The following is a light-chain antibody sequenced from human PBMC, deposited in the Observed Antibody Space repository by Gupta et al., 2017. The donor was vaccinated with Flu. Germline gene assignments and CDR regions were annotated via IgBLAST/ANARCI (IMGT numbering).Light chain of an antibody. CDR1: ASVRSSY. J-gene: IGKJ2*02. CDR3: WQQCSSPCT. Sequence: GPLSLSPGPRDTATCRASASVRSSYIAWYQQKPGRAPRLLIYGGSSTATGFPHRISGSRSATELSLTISRLVPADFAVYYCWQQCSSPCTFGQGTKLEIK. CDR2: GGS. V-gene: IGKV3-20*01.